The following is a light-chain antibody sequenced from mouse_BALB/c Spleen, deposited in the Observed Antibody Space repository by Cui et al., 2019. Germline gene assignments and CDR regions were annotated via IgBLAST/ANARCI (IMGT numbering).Light chain of an antibody. CDR1: QNINGW. V-gene: IGKV13-85*01. Sequence: DIQITQSPSSLSASLGDTITITCHASQNINGWLIWYQQKPGNIPKLLIYKASNMHTGVPSRFSGSGSGTGFTLTISSRQPEDIATYYCQQGQSYPLTFGAGTKLELK. J-gene: IGKJ5*01. CDR3: QQGQSYPLT. CDR2: KAS.